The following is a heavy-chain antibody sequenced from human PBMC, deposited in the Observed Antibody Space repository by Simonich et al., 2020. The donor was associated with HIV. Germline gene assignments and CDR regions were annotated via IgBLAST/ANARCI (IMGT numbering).Heavy chain of an antibody. CDR2: VNHKRTT. CDR1: GRSFSGYY. CDR3: ARGGRHFDY. J-gene: IGHJ4*02. V-gene: IGHV4-34*01. Sequence: QVQLQQWGAGLLKPSETLSLTCAVYGRSFSGYYWTWIRQPPGKGLEWIGEVNHKRTTNYNPSLKSRVTISIDTSNNQFSLKLNSVTAADTAVYYCARGGRHFDYWGQGTLVTVSS.